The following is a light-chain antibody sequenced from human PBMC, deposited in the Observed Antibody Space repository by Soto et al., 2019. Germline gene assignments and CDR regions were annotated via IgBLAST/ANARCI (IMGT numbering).Light chain of an antibody. CDR3: QQSYSTPFT. CDR1: QTIIRY. V-gene: IGKV1-39*01. Sequence: DIQMTQSPSSLSASVGDRVTITCRASQTIIRYLDWYQQKPGRAPNLLIYAASSLQSGVPSRFSGRGSGTEFTLTISSLQPEDFATYYCQQSYSTPFTFGPGTKVEIK. J-gene: IGKJ3*01. CDR2: AAS.